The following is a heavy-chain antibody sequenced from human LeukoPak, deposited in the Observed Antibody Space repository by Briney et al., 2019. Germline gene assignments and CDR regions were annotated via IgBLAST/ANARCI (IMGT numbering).Heavy chain of an antibody. D-gene: IGHD3-16*01. CDR3: VRDTFSPDAFDI. V-gene: IGHV3-21*01. Sequence: GGSLRLSCAASGFTFSSYSMNWVRQAPGKGLEWVSSISTSSSYIYSADSVKGRFTISRDNAKNSLYLQMNSLRAEDTAVYYCVRDTFSPDAFDIWGQGAMVTVSS. J-gene: IGHJ3*02. CDR1: GFTFSSYS. CDR2: ISTSSSYI.